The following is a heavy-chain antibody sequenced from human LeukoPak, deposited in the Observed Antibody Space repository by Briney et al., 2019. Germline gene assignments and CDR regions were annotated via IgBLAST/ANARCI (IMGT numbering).Heavy chain of an antibody. Sequence: GGSLRLSCAASGFAFSSYAMSWVRQAPGKGLEWVSSISASGGSTYYADSVKGRFTISRDNSKNTLYLQMSSLRADDTAVYYCAKDFLGRGYSDVVGQAFDYWGQGTLVPVSS. J-gene: IGHJ4*02. CDR2: ISASGGST. D-gene: IGHD5-18*01. V-gene: IGHV3-23*01. CDR1: GFAFSSYA. CDR3: AKDFLGRGYSDVVGQAFDY.